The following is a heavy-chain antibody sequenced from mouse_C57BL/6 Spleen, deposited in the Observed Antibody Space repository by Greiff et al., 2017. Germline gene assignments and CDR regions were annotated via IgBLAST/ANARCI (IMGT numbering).Heavy chain of an antibody. J-gene: IGHJ1*03. D-gene: IGHD1-1*01. V-gene: IGHV1-15*01. CDR3: TRRLIYYYGSRDV. Sequence: VQLQQSGAELVRPGASVTLSCKASGYTFTDYEMHWVKQTPVHGLEWIGAIDPETGGTAYNQKFKGKAILTADKSSSTAYMELRSLTSEDSAVYYCTRRLIYYYGSRDVWGTGTTVTVSS. CDR2: IDPETGGT. CDR1: GYTFTDYE.